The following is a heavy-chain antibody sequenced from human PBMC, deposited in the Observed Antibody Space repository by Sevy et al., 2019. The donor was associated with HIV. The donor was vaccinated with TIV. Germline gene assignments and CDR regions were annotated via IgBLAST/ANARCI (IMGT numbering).Heavy chain of an antibody. CDR2: ISSSSNYI. D-gene: IGHD3-3*01. CDR1: GFTFSSYS. J-gene: IGHJ6*02. V-gene: IGHV3-21*01. CDR3: ARGEVNYDSLIPIRTEGGYYYGMDV. Sequence: GGSLRLSCAASGFTFSSYSVNWVRQAPGKGLEWVSSISSSSNYIYYADSVKGRFTISRDNAKNSLYLQMNSLRAEDTAVYYCARGEVNYDSLIPIRTEGGYYYGMDVWGQETTVTVSS.